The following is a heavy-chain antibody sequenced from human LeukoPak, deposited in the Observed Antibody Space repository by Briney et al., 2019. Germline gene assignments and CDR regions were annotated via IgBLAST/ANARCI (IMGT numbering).Heavy chain of an antibody. V-gene: IGHV4-38-2*02. CDR2: IYYSGST. Sequence: SETLSLTCTVSGYSISSGYYWGWIRQSPGKGLEWIGSIYYSGSTYYNPSLKSRVTISVDTSKNQFSLKLSSVTAADTAVYYCARHRYYYRSGSYYGAPYYMDVWGKGTTVTISS. CDR3: ARHRYYYRSGSYYGAPYYMDV. CDR1: GYSISSGYY. D-gene: IGHD3-10*01. J-gene: IGHJ6*03.